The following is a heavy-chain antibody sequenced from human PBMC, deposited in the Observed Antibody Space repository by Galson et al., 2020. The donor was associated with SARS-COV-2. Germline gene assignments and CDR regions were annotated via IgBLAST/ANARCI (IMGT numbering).Heavy chain of an antibody. CDR3: ARVVMGYSGSYWGGFDY. CDR1: GFTVSSNY. J-gene: IGHJ4*02. CDR2: IYSGGST. D-gene: IGHD1-26*01. Sequence: GESLKISCAASGFTVSSNYMSWVRQAPGKGLEWVSVIYSGGSTYYADSVKGRFTISRDNSKNTLYLQMNSLRAEDTAVYYCARVVMGYSGSYWGGFDYWGQGTLVTVSS. V-gene: IGHV3-66*01.